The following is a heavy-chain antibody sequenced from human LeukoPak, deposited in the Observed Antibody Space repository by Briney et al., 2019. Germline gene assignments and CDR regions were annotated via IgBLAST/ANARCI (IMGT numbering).Heavy chain of an antibody. CDR2: INPNSGGT. D-gene: IGHD3-10*01. CDR1: GYTFTGYY. CDR3: ARTEVLLWFGELRLFDY. J-gene: IGHJ4*02. V-gene: IGHV1-2*02. Sequence: ASVKVSCKASGYTFTGYYMHWVRQAPGQGLEWMGWINPNSGGTNYAQKFQGRVTMTRDTSISTAYMELSRLRSDGTAVYYCARTEVLLWFGELRLFDYWGQGTLVTVSS.